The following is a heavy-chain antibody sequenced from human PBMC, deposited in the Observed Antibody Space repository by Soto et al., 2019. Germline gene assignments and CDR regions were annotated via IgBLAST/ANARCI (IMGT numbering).Heavy chain of an antibody. V-gene: IGHV4-59*01. D-gene: IGHD2-2*02. Sequence: SETLSLTCSVSGGSISSYYWTWIRQPPGKGLEWIGYIYYSGGTNYNPSPKSRVTISVDTSKNQFSLKLSSVTAADTAVYYCASVTRTCISTSCYRYYYGMDVWGQGTTVTVSS. CDR2: IYYSGGT. CDR1: GGSISSYY. J-gene: IGHJ6*02. CDR3: ASVTRTCISTSCYRYYYGMDV.